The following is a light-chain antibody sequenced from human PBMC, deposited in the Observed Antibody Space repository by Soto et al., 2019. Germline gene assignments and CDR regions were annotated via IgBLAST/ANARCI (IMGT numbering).Light chain of an antibody. V-gene: IGKV3-20*01. Sequence: EIVLTQSPGTLSLSPGERATLSCRASQSVTASYLAWYHQKPGQAPRLLIYGASSRATGIPDRFSGSGSGTDFPLIINRVAPEDFAVYYCQQYGSSPLTFGGGTKVQIK. CDR1: QSVTASY. J-gene: IGKJ4*01. CDR3: QQYGSSPLT. CDR2: GAS.